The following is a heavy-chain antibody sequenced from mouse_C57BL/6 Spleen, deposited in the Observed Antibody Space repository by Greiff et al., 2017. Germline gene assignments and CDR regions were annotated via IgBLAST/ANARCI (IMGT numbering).Heavy chain of an antibody. CDR2: IYPSDSET. J-gene: IGHJ4*01. CDR1: GYTFTSYW. V-gene: IGHV1-61*01. Sequence: VQLQQPGAELVRPGSSVKLSCKASGYTFTSYWMDWVKQRPGQGLEWIGNIYPSDSETHYNQKFKDKATLTVDKSSSTAYMQLSSLTSEDSAVYYCARKPITTDGAMDYWGQGTSVTVSS. D-gene: IGHD1-2*01. CDR3: ARKPITTDGAMDY.